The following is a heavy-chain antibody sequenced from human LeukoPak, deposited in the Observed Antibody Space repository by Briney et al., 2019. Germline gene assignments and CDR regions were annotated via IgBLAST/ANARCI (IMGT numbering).Heavy chain of an antibody. Sequence: GGSLGLSCAASGFTFNSYSMHWVRQAPGKGLEWVTAISDDEAYKFYADSVKGRFTISRDNSKNTLYLQMNSLRAEDTAVYYCAKVWELRRPFDYWGQGTLVTVSS. V-gene: IGHV3-30-3*01. CDR1: GFTFNSYS. CDR3: AKVWELRRPFDY. J-gene: IGHJ4*02. D-gene: IGHD1-26*01. CDR2: ISDDEAYK.